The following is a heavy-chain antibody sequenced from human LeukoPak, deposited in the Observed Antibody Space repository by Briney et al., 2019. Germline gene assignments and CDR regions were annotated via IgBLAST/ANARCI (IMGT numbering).Heavy chain of an antibody. Sequence: GGSLRLPCAASGFTFSSYSMNWVRQAPGKGLEWVSSISSSSSYIYYADSVKGRFAISRDNAKNSLSLQMNSLRAEDTAVYYCARGGVLRYFEEAFDIWGQGTMVTVSS. CDR2: ISSSSSYI. V-gene: IGHV3-21*01. CDR3: ARGGVLRYFEEAFDI. J-gene: IGHJ3*02. D-gene: IGHD3-9*01. CDR1: GFTFSSYS.